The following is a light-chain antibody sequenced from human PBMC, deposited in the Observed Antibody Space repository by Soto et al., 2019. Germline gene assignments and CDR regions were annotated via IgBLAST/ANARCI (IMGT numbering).Light chain of an antibody. CDR3: QPYNAWPLT. CDR1: QSVSNN. V-gene: IGKV3-15*01. J-gene: IGKJ4*01. CDR2: FAS. Sequence: EIVLTQSPATLSVSPGERATLSCRASQSVSNNLAWYQQKPGQPPRLLIYFASTRATGVPARFSGSGSGTELTLTISSLQSEDSAVYYCQPYNAWPLTFGGGTKVETK.